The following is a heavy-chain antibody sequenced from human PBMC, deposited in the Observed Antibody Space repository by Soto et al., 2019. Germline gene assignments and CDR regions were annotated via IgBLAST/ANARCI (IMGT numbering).Heavy chain of an antibody. CDR3: ATFPRGTWAQGVDV. CDR1: GDTFSNSG. J-gene: IGHJ6*02. CDR2: IIPLFGSP. V-gene: IGHV1-69*01. D-gene: IGHD1-26*01. Sequence: QVQLGQSGAEVKKPGSSVRVSCKASGDTFSNSGFNWVRQAPGQGLEWMGGIIPLFGSPNYAQKFQGRLTITADESTSTAYMDLSSLRSEDTAVYYCATFPRGTWAQGVDVWGQGTAVTVSS.